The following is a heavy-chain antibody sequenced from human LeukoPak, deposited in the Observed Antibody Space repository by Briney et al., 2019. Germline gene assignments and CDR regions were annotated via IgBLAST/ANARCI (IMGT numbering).Heavy chain of an antibody. CDR1: RFTLSSYA. CDR3: AKAEGDDILTGLDY. J-gene: IGHJ4*02. CDR2: IGASGGST. D-gene: IGHD3-9*01. Sequence: GGSLRLSCATSRFTLSSYAMSSVRQAPGKGLEWGSGIGASGGSTCYADSVKGRFTISRDNSKNTLYLHMNSLRTEDTAVYYCAKAEGDDILTGLDYWGQGTLVTVSS. V-gene: IGHV3-23*01.